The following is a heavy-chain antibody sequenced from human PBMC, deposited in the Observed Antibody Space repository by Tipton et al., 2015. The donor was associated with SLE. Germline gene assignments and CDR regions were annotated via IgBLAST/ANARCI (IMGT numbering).Heavy chain of an antibody. CDR2: ISSSGSTI. CDR1: GFTFSSYA. J-gene: IGHJ5*02. V-gene: IGHV3-48*03. D-gene: IGHD6-13*01. CDR3: ARGGGKAAGTSGWFDL. Sequence: SLRLSCAASGFTFSSYAMSWVRQAPGKGLEWVPYISSSGSTIYYADSVKGRFTISRDNAKNSLYLQMNSLRAEDTAVYYCARGGGKAAGTSGWFDLWGQGTLVTVSS.